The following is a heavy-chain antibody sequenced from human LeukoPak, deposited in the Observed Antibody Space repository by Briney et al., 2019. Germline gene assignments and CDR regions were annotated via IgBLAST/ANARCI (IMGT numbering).Heavy chain of an antibody. CDR3: AKDRREAYCGGDCAASDY. Sequence: GGSLRLSCAASGFTFSSYAMSWVRQAPGKGLEWVSAISGSGGSTYYADSVKGRFTISRDNSKNTLFLQMNSLRAEDTAVYYCAKDRREAYCGGDCAASDYWGQGTLVTVSS. D-gene: IGHD2-21*02. CDR2: ISGSGGST. J-gene: IGHJ4*02. CDR1: GFTFSSYA. V-gene: IGHV3-23*01.